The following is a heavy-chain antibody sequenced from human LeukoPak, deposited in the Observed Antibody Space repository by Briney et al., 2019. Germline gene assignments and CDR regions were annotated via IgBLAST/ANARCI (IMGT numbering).Heavy chain of an antibody. V-gene: IGHV3-7*01. CDR2: IKEDGSEE. CDR1: GFTFSNYW. J-gene: IGHJ4*02. D-gene: IGHD6-13*01. CDR3: ARDPAAWDY. Sequence: GGSLRLSCAASGFTFSNYWMSWVRQAPGKGLEWVANIKEDGSEEYYVDSVRGRFTISRDNTKSSLFLQMNSLRAEDTAVYYCARDPAAWDYWGQGVLVTVSS.